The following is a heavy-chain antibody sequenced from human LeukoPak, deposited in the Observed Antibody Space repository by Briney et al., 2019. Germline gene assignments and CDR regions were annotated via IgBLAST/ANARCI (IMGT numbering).Heavy chain of an antibody. CDR2: IYTSGST. J-gene: IGHJ5*02. CDR3: AREGYCSGGSCYLNWFDP. CDR1: GGSFSSYS. D-gene: IGHD2-15*01. V-gene: IGHV4-4*07. Sequence: PSETLTLTCTASGGSFSSYSLSWIRQSPGKGLEWIGRIYTSGSTNYNPSLTSRVTMSVDTSKNQFSLILSPVTAADTAVYYCAREGYCSGGSCYLNWFDPWGQGTLVTVSS.